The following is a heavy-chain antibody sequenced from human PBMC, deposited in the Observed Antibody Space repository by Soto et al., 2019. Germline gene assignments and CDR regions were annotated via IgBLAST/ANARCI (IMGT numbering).Heavy chain of an antibody. V-gene: IGHV4-39*01. J-gene: IGHJ5*02. D-gene: IGHD3-3*02. CDR2: IYYSGST. Sequence: SETLSLTFTVSGGSISSSSYYWGWIRQPPGKGLEWIGSIYYSGSTYYNPSLKSRVTISVGTSKNQFSLKLSSVTAADTAVYYCASPKIAFYNWFDPWGQGTLVTVSS. CDR3: ASPKIAFYNWFDP. CDR1: GGSISSSSYY.